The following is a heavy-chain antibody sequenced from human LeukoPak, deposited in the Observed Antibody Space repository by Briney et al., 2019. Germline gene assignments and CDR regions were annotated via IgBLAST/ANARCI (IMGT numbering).Heavy chain of an antibody. Sequence: TSETLSLTCAVYGGSFSGYYWSWIRQPPGKGLEWIGEINHSGSTNYNPSLKSRVTISVDTSKNQFSLKLSSVTAADTAVYYCARGRSGYYGSGSYSKTFDYWGQGTLVTVSS. V-gene: IGHV4-34*01. D-gene: IGHD3-10*01. CDR3: ARGRSGYYGSGSYSKTFDY. CDR2: INHSGST. J-gene: IGHJ4*02. CDR1: GGSFSGYY.